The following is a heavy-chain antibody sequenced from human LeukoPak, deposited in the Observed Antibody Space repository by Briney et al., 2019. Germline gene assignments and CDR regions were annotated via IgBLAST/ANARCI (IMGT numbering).Heavy chain of an antibody. Sequence: PGGSLRLSCAAPGFTVSNNYMNWVRQAPGKGLEWVSAISGSGGSTYYADSVKGRFTISRDNSKNTLYLQMNSLRAEDTAVYYCAKGNFGKQWLVPRSDDAFDIWGQGTMVTVSS. J-gene: IGHJ3*02. CDR3: AKGNFGKQWLVPRSDDAFDI. CDR2: ISGSGGST. V-gene: IGHV3-23*01. CDR1: GFTVSNNY. D-gene: IGHD6-19*01.